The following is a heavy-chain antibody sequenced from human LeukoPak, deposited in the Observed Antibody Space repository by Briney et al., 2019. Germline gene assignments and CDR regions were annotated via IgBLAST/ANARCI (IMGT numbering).Heavy chain of an antibody. Sequence: GASVKVSCKASGYTFTSYGISWVGQAPGQGREGVGWVSAFNGNTNYAQKLQGRVTMTTDTSTSTAYMELRSLRSDDTAVYYCARDQCREYSSSSVEYNWFDPWGQGTLVTVSS. CDR3: ARDQCREYSSSSVEYNWFDP. D-gene: IGHD6-6*01. CDR2: VSAFNGNT. J-gene: IGHJ5*02. V-gene: IGHV1-18*01. CDR1: GYTFTSYG.